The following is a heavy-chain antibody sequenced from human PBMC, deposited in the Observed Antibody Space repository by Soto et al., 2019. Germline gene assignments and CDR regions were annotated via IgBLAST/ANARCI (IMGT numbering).Heavy chain of an antibody. Sequence: GGSLRLSCAASGFTFSSYWMHWVRHAPGKGLVWDSRINSDGSSTSYADSVKGRFTISRDNAKNTLYLQMNSLRAEDTAVYYCLRTSLVVAAATREDYWGQGTLVTVSS. CDR1: GFTFSSYW. J-gene: IGHJ4*02. V-gene: IGHV3-74*01. D-gene: IGHD2-15*01. CDR3: LRTSLVVAAATREDY. CDR2: INSDGSST.